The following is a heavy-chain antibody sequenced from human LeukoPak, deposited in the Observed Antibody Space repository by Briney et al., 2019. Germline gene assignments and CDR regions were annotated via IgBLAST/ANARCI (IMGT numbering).Heavy chain of an antibody. J-gene: IGHJ6*02. V-gene: IGHV3-53*04. CDR1: GFTVSSNY. CDR3: ASRYCSSTSCYRYYYYYDMDV. CDR2: IYSGGSP. Sequence: GGSLRLSGAASGFTVSSNYMNWARQPAGKGLEWVPVIYSGGSPYYADSVKGRFTISRHNSKNTLYLQMNSLRAEDTAVYYCASRYCSSTSCYRYYYYYDMDVWGQGTTVTVSS. D-gene: IGHD2-2*01.